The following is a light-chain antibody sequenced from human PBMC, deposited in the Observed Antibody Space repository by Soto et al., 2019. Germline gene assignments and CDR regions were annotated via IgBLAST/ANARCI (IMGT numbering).Light chain of an antibody. J-gene: IGKJ3*01. CDR1: QGISSY. V-gene: IGKV1-8*01. Sequence: AIRMTQSTSSFSESTGDRVTITCRASQGISSYLAWYQQKPGKAPKLLIYAASTLQSGVPSRFSGSGSGTDFTLTISCLQSEDVATYYCQQYYSYPPSSTFGTGTKGDIK. CDR2: AAS. CDR3: QQYYSYPPSST.